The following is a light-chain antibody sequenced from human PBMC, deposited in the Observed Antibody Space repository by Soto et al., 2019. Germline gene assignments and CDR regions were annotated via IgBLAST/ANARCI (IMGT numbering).Light chain of an antibody. CDR1: QSLVYRDGNTY. CDR3: MQGSHCPYT. V-gene: IGKV2-30*01. CDR2: KVS. Sequence: VVMTQSPMSLPVTLGQPASISCTSSQSLVYRDGNTYLNWFHQRPGQPPRRLIYKVSNRDSVVPDRFSGSGSASDLTLKISRVAAEDGGLYYCMQGSHCPYTFGQGTKLEIK. J-gene: IGKJ2*01.